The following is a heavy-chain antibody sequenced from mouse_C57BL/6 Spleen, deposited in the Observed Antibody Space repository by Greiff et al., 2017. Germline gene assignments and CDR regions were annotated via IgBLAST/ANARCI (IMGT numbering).Heavy chain of an antibody. V-gene: IGHV10-1*01. J-gene: IGHJ2*01. Sequence: EVMLVESGGGLVQPKGSLQLSCAASGFSFNTYAMNWVRQAPGKGLEWVARIRSKSNNYATYYADSVKDRFTISRDDSESMLYLQMNNLKTEDTAMYYCVRGRGNFGYWGQGTTLTVSS. CDR3: VRGRGNFGY. CDR1: GFSFNTYA. CDR2: IRSKSNNYAT.